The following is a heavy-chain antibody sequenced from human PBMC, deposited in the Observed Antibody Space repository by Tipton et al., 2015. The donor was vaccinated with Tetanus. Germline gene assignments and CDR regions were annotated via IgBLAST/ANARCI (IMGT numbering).Heavy chain of an antibody. D-gene: IGHD2-15*01. CDR1: GFIFSSYG. J-gene: IGHJ4*02. CDR3: AREAGCSGGSFLSGDFDN. Sequence: SLRLSCAASGFIFSSYGIHWVRQAPGKGLEWVAVSWYDGTDKYYADSVKGRFTISRDNSKNTLYLQMNSLRAEDTAVYYCAREAGCSGGSFLSGDFDNWGQGTQVTVSS. V-gene: IGHV3-33*01. CDR2: SWYDGTDK.